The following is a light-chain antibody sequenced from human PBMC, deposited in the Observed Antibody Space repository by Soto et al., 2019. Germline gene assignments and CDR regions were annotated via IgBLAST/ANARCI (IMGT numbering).Light chain of an antibody. CDR3: QSYDSSLSAYV. CDR1: NSNIGAGYD. CDR2: DNS. V-gene: IGLV1-40*01. Sequence: QSVLTQPPSVSGAPGQRVTISCTGSNSNIGAGYDLHWYQQLPGTAPKLLLYDNSNRPSGVPDRFSGSKSGTSASLAITGLQAEDEADYYCQSYDSSLSAYVFGTGTKVTVL. J-gene: IGLJ1*01.